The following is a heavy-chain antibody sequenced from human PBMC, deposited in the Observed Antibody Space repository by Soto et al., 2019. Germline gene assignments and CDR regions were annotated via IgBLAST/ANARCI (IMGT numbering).Heavy chain of an antibody. V-gene: IGHV3-74*03. CDR3: ARTREGGYFDS. J-gene: IGHJ4*02. Sequence: GGSLRLSCAASGFTFSGYWMHWVRQAPGKGLVWVSRITSDGSSATYADSVKGRFTVSRDNAKNTLHLQVDSLRVEDTAVYYCARTREGGYFDSWGQGALVTVSS. CDR1: GFTFSGYW. CDR2: ITSDGSSA.